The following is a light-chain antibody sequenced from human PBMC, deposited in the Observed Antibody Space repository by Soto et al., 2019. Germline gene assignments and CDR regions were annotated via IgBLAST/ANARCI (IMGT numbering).Light chain of an antibody. V-gene: IGKV1-8*01. CDR1: QGISSY. CDR3: QQYYSYWT. Sequence: AIRMTQSPSSFSASTGDRVTITCRASQGISSYLAWYQQKPGKAPKLLIYAASTLQSGVPSRFSGSGSGTDFTLTISCLQSEDFATYYCQQYYSYWTFGQGTRWIS. J-gene: IGKJ1*01. CDR2: AAS.